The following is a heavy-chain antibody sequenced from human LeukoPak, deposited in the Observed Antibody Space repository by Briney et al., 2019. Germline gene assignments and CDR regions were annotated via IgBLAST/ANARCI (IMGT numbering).Heavy chain of an antibody. CDR2: VSTNGDVT. CDR1: GLTFNSHA. D-gene: IGHD3-10*01. Sequence: GGSLRLSCVASGLTFNSHAMSWVRQAPGMGLEWVSVVSTNGDVTFYADSVKGRFTISRDNSKNTLFLQMNSLRAEDTAVYYCAKLSLSGRSQSADYWGQGTLVTVSS. CDR3: AKLSLSGRSQSADY. V-gene: IGHV3-23*01. J-gene: IGHJ4*02.